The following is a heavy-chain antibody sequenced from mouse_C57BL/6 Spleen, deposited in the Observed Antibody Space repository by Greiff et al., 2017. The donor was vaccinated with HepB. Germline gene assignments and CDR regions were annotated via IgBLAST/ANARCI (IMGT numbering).Heavy chain of an antibody. CDR3: ARTDDGYLDY. CDR2: IYPGDGDT. D-gene: IGHD2-3*01. Sequence: VKLKQSGPELVKPGASVKISCKASGYAFSSSWMNWVKQRPGKGLEWIGRIYPGDGDTNYNGKFKGKATLTADKSSSTAYMQLSSLTSEDSAVYFCARTDDGYLDYWGQGTTLTVSS. V-gene: IGHV1-82*01. CDR1: GYAFSSSW. J-gene: IGHJ2*01.